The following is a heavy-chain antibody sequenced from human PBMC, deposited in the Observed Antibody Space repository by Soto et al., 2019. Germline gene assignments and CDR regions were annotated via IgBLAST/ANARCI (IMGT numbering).Heavy chain of an antibody. CDR3: VRERKYRLLSWYWFDP. V-gene: IGHV4-31*03. CDR1: GGSISSGGYY. D-gene: IGHD2-2*01. J-gene: IGHJ5*02. CDR2: IYYSGST. Sequence: SETLSLTCTVSGGSISSGGYYWSWIRQHPGKGLEWIGYIYYSGSTYYNPSLKSRVTITVDTSKNQFSLKLNSVTPEDTAVYYCVRERKYRLLSWYWFDPWGQGTLVTVSS.